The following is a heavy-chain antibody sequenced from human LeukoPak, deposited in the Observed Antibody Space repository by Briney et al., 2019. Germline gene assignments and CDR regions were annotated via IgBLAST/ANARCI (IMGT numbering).Heavy chain of an antibody. J-gene: IGHJ5*02. V-gene: IGHV3-30*02. CDR1: GFTFSSFA. CDR2: IWYDGSNK. D-gene: IGHD2-2*01. Sequence: GGSLRLSCAASGFTFSSFAMHWVRQAPGKGLEWVAFIWYDGSNKYYADSVKGRFTVSRDNSKNTVYLQMNSLRPEDTAVYYCAKDPYCSTIACYSMGWFDPWGQGTLVTVSS. CDR3: AKDPYCSTIACYSMGWFDP.